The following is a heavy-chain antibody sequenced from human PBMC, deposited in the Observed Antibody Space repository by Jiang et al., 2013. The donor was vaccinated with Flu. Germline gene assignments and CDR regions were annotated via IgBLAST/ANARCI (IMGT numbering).Heavy chain of an antibody. J-gene: IGHJ3*01. CDR3: AHKGVWGYPGQTDAFNV. Sequence: PTQTRHVVPAPSLGSHSPLLEWVWPGSVSPHGKALEWLALIYWDADKRYSPPLKSRLTITKDTSKNQVVLTMTNMDPVDTATYYCAHKGVWGYPGQTDAFNVWGQGTVVTVSS. CDR1: GSHSPLLEWV. CDR2: IYWDADK. D-gene: IGHD7-27*01. V-gene: IGHV2-5*02.